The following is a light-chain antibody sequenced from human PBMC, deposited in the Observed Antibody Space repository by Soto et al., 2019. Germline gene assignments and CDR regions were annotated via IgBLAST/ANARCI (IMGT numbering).Light chain of an antibody. V-gene: IGLV1-44*01. CDR3: ATWDDRLNGYV. J-gene: IGLJ1*01. CDR1: SSKIGSNT. Sequence: QSVLPQPPSASGTPGQSGTVSCSGASSKIGSNTVTGYQQLPGTPPMLLLHSNNLRSSGVPDRFSGSRSGTSASLAISGLQSEDEADYYCATWDDRLNGYVFGSGTKLTVL. CDR2: SNN.